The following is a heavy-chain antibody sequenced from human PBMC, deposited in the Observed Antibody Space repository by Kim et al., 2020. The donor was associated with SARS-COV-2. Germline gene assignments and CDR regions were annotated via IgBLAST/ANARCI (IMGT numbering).Heavy chain of an antibody. CDR3: ARDSSPAEYDSSGYYYNY. D-gene: IGHD3-22*01. V-gene: IGHV4-38-2*02. Sequence: SETLSLTCTVSGYSISSGYYWGWIRQPPGKGLEWIGSIYHSGSTYYNPSLKSRVTISVDTSKNQFSLKLSSVTAADTAVYYCARDSSPAEYDSSGYYYNYWGQGTLVTVSS. CDR1: GYSISSGYY. CDR2: IYHSGST. J-gene: IGHJ4*02.